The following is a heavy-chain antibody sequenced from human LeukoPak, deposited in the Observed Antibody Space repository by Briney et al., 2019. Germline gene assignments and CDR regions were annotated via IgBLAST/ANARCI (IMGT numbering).Heavy chain of an antibody. CDR2: INAGNGNT. CDR3: ARDQGYSGYDFYFDY. V-gene: IGHV1-3*01. J-gene: IGHJ4*02. CDR1: GYTFTSYA. D-gene: IGHD5-12*01. Sequence: VASVKVSCKASGYTFTSYAMHWVRQAPGQRLEWMGWINAGNGNTKYSQKFQGRVTITRDTSASTAYMELSSPRSEDTAVYYCARDQGYSGYDFYFDYWGQGTLVTVSS.